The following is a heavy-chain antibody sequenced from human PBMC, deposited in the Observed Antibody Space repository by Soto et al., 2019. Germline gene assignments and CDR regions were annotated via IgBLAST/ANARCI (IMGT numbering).Heavy chain of an antibody. V-gene: IGHV1-3*01. Sequence: ASVKVSCKASGYTFTNYAMHWVRQAPGQRLEWMGWINAGNGNTKYSQKVQGRVTIIRDTSASTAYMELSSLRSEDTAAYYCARVYCSTTTCYGYYAMDVWGQGTTVTVSS. D-gene: IGHD2-2*01. CDR3: ARVYCSTTTCYGYYAMDV. J-gene: IGHJ6*02. CDR1: GYTFTNYA. CDR2: INAGNGNT.